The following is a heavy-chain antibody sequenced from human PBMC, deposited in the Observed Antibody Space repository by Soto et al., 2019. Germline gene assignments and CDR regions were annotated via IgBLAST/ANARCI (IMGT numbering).Heavy chain of an antibody. CDR1: AGTFSSHA. V-gene: IGHV1-69*13. Sequence: XSVKVSCKASAGTFSSHAISWVRQAPGQGLEWMGGIIPIFGTANYAQKFQGRVTITADESTSTAYMELSSLRSEDTAVYYCARDLEGGIAFFDPWGQGTLVTVSS. D-gene: IGHD6-13*01. J-gene: IGHJ5*02. CDR2: IIPIFGTA. CDR3: ARDLEGGIAFFDP.